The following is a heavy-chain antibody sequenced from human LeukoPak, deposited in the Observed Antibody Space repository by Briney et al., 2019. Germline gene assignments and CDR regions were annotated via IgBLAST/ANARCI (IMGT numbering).Heavy chain of an antibody. V-gene: IGHV1-2*02. CDR3: AREAANMVRGVMGK. J-gene: IGHJ4*02. Sequence: ASVKVSCKASGYTFTAYYMHWVRQVPAQGLEWMGWINPNRGGINNEQKCQGRVITTWDTSISTAYMELSRVTSDDAAVYYCAREAANMVRGVMGKWGRGTLVSVSS. CDR2: INPNRGGI. CDR1: GYTFTAYY. D-gene: IGHD3-10*01.